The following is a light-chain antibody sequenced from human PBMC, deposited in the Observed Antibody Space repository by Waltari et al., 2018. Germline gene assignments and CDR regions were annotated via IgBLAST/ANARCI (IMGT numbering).Light chain of an antibody. J-gene: IGKJ4*01. Sequence: EIVLTQSPATLSLSPGERATLSCGASQNIGGAYLAWYQQKPGLAPSLLIYDTAIRAAGVPDRFSGSGSGTDFTLTISRLDPEDFALYFCQQYANSPLTLGGGTKVEF. CDR3: QQYANSPLT. V-gene: IGKV3D-20*01. CDR1: QNIGGAY. CDR2: DTA.